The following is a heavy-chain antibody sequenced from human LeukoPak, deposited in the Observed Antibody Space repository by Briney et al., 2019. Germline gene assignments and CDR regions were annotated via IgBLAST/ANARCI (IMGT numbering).Heavy chain of an antibody. CDR3: ARDWTGDVWNWFDP. CDR2: IIPIFGTA. CDR1: GGTFSSYA. D-gene: IGHD3/OR15-3a*01. Sequence: SVKVSCKASGGTFSSYAISWVRQAPGQGLEWMGGIIPIFGTANYAQKFQGRVTITADESTSTAYMELSSLRSEDTAVYYCARDWTGDVWNWFDPWGQGTLVTVSS. J-gene: IGHJ5*02. V-gene: IGHV1-69*13.